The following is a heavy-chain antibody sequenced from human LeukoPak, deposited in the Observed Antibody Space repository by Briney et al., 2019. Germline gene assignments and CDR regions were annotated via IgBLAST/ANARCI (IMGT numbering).Heavy chain of an antibody. D-gene: IGHD2-2*01. CDR2: IYYSGST. Sequence: ASETLSLTCTVSGGSISIYYWSWIRQPPGKGLEWIGYIYYSGSTNYNPSLKSRVTISVDTSKNQFSLKLSSVTAADTAVYYCAKAVVIVPTATPFDYWGQGTLVTVSS. CDR3: AKAVVIVPTATPFDY. J-gene: IGHJ4*02. V-gene: IGHV4-59*01. CDR1: GGSISIYY.